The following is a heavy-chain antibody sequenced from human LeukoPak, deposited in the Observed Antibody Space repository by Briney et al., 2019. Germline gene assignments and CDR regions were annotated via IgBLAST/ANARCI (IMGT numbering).Heavy chain of an antibody. J-gene: IGHJ4*02. CDR1: GFTFTTHW. V-gene: IGHV3-66*01. Sequence: PGGSLRLSCGASGFTFTTHWIHWVRQVPGKGLEWVSVIYSGGSTYYADSVKGRFTISRDNSKNTLYLQMNSLRAEDTAVYYCARKDDSNSGWSYFDYWGQGTLVTVSS. D-gene: IGHD6-19*01. CDR3: ARKDDSNSGWSYFDY. CDR2: IYSGGST.